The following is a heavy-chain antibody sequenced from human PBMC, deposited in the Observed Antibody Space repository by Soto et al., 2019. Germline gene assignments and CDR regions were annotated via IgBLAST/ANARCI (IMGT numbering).Heavy chain of an antibody. CDR2: INHSGST. J-gene: IGHJ4*02. Sequence: PSETLSLTCAVYGGSFSGYYWTWIRQPPGTGLEWIGEINHSGSTNYNPSLKSRVTISVDTSKNQFSLKLTSVTAADTAVYYCARDKIAGLFDYWGQGTLVTVSS. CDR3: ARDKIAGLFDY. D-gene: IGHD2-21*01. V-gene: IGHV4-34*01. CDR1: GGSFSGYY.